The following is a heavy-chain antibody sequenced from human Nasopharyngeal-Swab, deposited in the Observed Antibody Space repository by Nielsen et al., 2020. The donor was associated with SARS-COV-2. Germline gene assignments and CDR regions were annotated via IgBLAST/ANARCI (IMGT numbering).Heavy chain of an antibody. V-gene: IGHV3-23*01. CDR2: IVGSGGISGSGGNT. J-gene: IGHJ4*02. CDR1: GYSFRTYG. Sequence: AGSLRLSCVASGYSFRTYGMSWVRQAPGQRLEWVAAIVGSGGISGSGGNTYYADSVKGRFTISRDNSKNTLSLQMNSLRAEDTAVYYCAKDLRGPYFFWGQGTLVTVSS. D-gene: IGHD2/OR15-2a*01. CDR3: AKDLRGPYFF.